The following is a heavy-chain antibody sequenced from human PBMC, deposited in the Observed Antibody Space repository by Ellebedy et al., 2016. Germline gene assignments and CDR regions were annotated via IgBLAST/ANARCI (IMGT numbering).Heavy chain of an antibody. CDR2: INHRGST. J-gene: IGHJ6*02. CDR3: ARGGYVHYNYCMDV. CDR1: GGSFSDYF. D-gene: IGHD1-20*01. Sequence: SETLSLXXDVYGGSFSDYFWTWIRQSPGKGLEWIGEINHRGSTNYNPFLKNRVTISVETSKNQFSLRLRSVTAADTALYYCARGGYVHYNYCMDVWGQGTTVTVSS. V-gene: IGHV4-34*01.